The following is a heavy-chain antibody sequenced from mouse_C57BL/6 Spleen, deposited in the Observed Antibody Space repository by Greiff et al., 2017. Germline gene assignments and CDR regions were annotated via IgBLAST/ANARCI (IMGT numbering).Heavy chain of an antibody. CDR1: GFSLSTSGMG. CDR2: IYWDDDK. D-gene: IGHD1-1*01. CDR3: ARRGDYYGSSYYAMDY. V-gene: IGHV8-12*01. Sequence: QVQLKESGPGILQSSQTLSLTCSFPGFSLSTSGMGVSWIRQPSGKGLEWLAHIYWDDDKRYNPSLKSRLTISKDTSRNQVFLKITSVDTADTATYYCARRGDYYGSSYYAMDYWGQGTSVTVSS. J-gene: IGHJ4*01.